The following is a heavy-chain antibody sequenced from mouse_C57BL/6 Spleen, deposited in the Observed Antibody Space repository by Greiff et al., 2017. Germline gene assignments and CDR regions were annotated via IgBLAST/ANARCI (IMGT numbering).Heavy chain of an antibody. J-gene: IGHJ2*01. Sequence: VQLKESGGGLVQPKGSLKLSCAASGFSFNTYAMNWVRQAPGKGLEWVARIRSKSNNYATYYADSVKDRFTISRDDSESMLYLQMNNLKTEDTAMYYCVRSNFYYFDYWGQGTTLTVSS. CDR1: GFSFNTYA. CDR2: IRSKSNNYAT. V-gene: IGHV10-1*01. CDR3: VRSNFYYFDY. D-gene: IGHD4-1*01.